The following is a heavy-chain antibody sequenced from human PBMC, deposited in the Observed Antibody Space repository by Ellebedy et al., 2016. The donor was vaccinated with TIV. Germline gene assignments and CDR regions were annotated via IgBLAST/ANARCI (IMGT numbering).Heavy chain of an antibody. J-gene: IGHJ4*02. V-gene: IGHV3-48*02. D-gene: IGHD3-3*01. CDR2: ISSVLTI. Sequence: GESLKISXAASGFTFSSYNMNWVRQAPGKGLEWVSYISSVLTIYYADSVKGRFTISRDNAKNSLYLQLNSLRDEDTAVYYCARDGSEWSRDHWGQGTLVTVSS. CDR1: GFTFSSYN. CDR3: ARDGSEWSRDH.